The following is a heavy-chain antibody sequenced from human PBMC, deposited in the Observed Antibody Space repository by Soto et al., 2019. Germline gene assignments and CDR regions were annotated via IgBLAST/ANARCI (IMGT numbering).Heavy chain of an antibody. Sequence: EVQLVESGGGLVQPGGSLRLSCEASGCTVSSNYMSWVRQAPGKGLEWVSVIYSGGSTYYADYVKGRFTIARDKSKNTLYLQMISLRAEDKAVYYCARDADIDVWGKGTPVTVSS. J-gene: IGHJ6*03. CDR1: GCTVSSNY. CDR3: ARDADIDV. V-gene: IGHV3-66*01. CDR2: IYSGGST.